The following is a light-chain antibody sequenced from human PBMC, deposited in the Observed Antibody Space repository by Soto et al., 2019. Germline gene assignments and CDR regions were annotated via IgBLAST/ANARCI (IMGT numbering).Light chain of an antibody. CDR1: SSDVVGYNY. J-gene: IGLJ1*01. CDR2: DVS. Sequence: QSALTQPRSVSGSPGQSVTISCTGTSSDVVGYNYVSWYQQHPGKAPKLMIYDVSKRPSGVPDRFSGSKSGNTASLTISGHQAEDEADDYSCSYAVSYKGYVFGTGTKLTVL. CDR3: CSYAVSYKGYV. V-gene: IGLV2-11*01.